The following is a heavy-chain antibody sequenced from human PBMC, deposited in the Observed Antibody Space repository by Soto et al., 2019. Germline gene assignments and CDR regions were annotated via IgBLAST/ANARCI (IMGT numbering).Heavy chain of an antibody. CDR3: ARTEGRSTRGDY. V-gene: IGHV1-18*01. J-gene: IGHJ4*02. CDR1: GYSFTTYG. Sequence: QVQLVQSGAEVKKPGASVRVSCKASGYSFTTYGVTWVRQAPGQGLEWMGWISTYNGDTRVAQQHQSRVTLTTDTSTNAAHMERRSLRSDDTAIYYCARTEGRSTRGDYWGQGTLVTVSS. CDR2: ISTYNGDT. D-gene: IGHD2-8*01.